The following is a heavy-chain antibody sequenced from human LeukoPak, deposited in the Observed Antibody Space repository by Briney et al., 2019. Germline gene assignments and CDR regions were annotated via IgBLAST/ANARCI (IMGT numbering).Heavy chain of an antibody. J-gene: IGHJ6*03. CDR3: ASGIVVVVAATDYYYYMDV. D-gene: IGHD2-15*01. CDR1: GGTFSSYA. Sequence: SVKVSCKASGGTFSSYAISWVRQAPGQGLEWMGGIIPIFGTANYAQKFQGRVTITADESTSTAYMELSSLRSEDTAVYYCASGIVVVVAATDYYYYMDVWGKGTTVTISS. CDR2: IIPIFGTA. V-gene: IGHV1-69*13.